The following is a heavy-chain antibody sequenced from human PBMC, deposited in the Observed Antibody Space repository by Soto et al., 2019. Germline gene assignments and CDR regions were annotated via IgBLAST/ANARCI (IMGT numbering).Heavy chain of an antibody. CDR1: GFTFSSYG. D-gene: IGHD3-10*01. Sequence: GGSLRLSCAASGFTFSSYGMHWVRQAPGKGLEWVAVISYDGSNKYYADSVKGRFTISRDNSKNTLYLQMNSLRAEDTAVYYCAKEYYYGSGSYCFDYWGQGTLVTVSS. J-gene: IGHJ4*02. V-gene: IGHV3-30*18. CDR3: AKEYYYGSGSYCFDY. CDR2: ISYDGSNK.